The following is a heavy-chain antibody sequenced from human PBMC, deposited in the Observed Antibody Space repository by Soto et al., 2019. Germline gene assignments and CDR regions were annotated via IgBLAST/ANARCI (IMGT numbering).Heavy chain of an antibody. CDR2: IFSNDEK. D-gene: IGHD6-19*01. V-gene: IGHV2-26*01. CDR1: GFSLSNARMG. Sequence: QVTLKESGPVLVNPTETLTLTCTVSGFSLSNARMGVSWIRQPPGKALEWLAHIFSNDEKSYSTSLKSRLTTAKDTSKSQVVLTITNMDPVDTATYYCARILPVVGSSGWYFWYFDLWGRGTLVTVSS. CDR3: ARILPVVGSSGWYFWYFDL. J-gene: IGHJ2*01.